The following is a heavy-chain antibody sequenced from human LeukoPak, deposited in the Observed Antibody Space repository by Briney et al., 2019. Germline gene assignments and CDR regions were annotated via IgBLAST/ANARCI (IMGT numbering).Heavy chain of an antibody. CDR3: AKDGGVLLLWFGEFPYGMDV. CDR1: GFTVSSNY. J-gene: IGHJ6*02. D-gene: IGHD3-10*01. Sequence: GGSLRLSCAASGFTVSSNYMSWVRQAPGKGLEWVSVIYSGGSTYYADSVKGRFTISRDNSKNTLYLQMNSLRAEDTAVYYCAKDGGVLLLWFGEFPYGMDVWGQGTTVTVSS. V-gene: IGHV3-53*05. CDR2: IYSGGST.